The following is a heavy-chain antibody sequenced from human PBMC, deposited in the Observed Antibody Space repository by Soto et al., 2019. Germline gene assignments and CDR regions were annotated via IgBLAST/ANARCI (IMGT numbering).Heavy chain of an antibody. CDR1: GYSFTSYF. Sequence: ASVKVSCKASGYSFTSYFMHWVRQAPSQGLEWMGLINPRGGSTNYAQRFQGRVTMAWDTSTSTVYMELSSLRSDDTAVYYCARAPYSISSFFFDYWGQGTPVTAPQ. D-gene: IGHD6-6*01. CDR3: ARAPYSISSFFFDY. CDR2: INPRGGST. V-gene: IGHV1-46*01. J-gene: IGHJ4*02.